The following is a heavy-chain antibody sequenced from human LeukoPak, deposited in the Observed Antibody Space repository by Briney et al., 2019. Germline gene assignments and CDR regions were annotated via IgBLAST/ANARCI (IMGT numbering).Heavy chain of an antibody. CDR1: GFIVSSNY. D-gene: IGHD3-10*01. V-gene: IGHV3-53*01. CDR3: ARDLASSGGY. CDR2: IYSGGST. Sequence: GGSLRLSCAASGFIVSSNYMSWVRQAPGKGLEWVSVIYSGGSTYYADSVKGRFTISRDNSKNTLYLQMNSLGAEDTAMYYCARDLASSGGYWGQGTLVTVSS. J-gene: IGHJ4*02.